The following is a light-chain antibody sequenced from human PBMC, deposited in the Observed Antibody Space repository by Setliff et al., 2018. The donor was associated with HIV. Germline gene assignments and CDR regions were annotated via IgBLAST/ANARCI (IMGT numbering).Light chain of an antibody. V-gene: IGLV2-14*03. CDR1: SNDIGYDY. Sequence: QSVLTQPASVSGSPGQSITISCTGTSNDIGYDYVSWYQQHPGKAPRLLIYDVHNRFSGVPDRFSGSRSGNMASLTISGLQDEDEADYYCSSYSDSSTLVFGGGTKGTVL. CDR2: DVH. J-gene: IGLJ2*01. CDR3: SSYSDSSTLV.